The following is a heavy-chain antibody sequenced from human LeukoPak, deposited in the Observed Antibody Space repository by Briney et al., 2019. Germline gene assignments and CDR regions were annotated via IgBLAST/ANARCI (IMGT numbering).Heavy chain of an antibody. V-gene: IGHV3-7*01. J-gene: IGHJ4*02. Sequence: GGSLRLSCAASGFTVSSNYMGWVRQAPGKGLEWVANIKQDGSEKYYVDSVKGRFTISRDNAKNSLYLQMNSLRAEDTAVYYCARDQGRLVIPSFFDYWGQGTLVTVSS. CDR3: ARDQGRLVIPSFFDY. D-gene: IGHD6-19*01. CDR1: GFTVSSNY. CDR2: IKQDGSEK.